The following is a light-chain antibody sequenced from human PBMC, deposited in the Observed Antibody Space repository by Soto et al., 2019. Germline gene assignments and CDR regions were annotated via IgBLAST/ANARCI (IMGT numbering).Light chain of an antibody. J-gene: IGKJ1*01. CDR2: LGS. Sequence: DIVVTQSPLTLPVTXXETAXISCTSSQSLLHSNGYNYLDWYLQKPGQSPQXXIYLGSNRASGVPDRFSGSGSGTDFTLKISRVEAEDVGIYYCMQALQTPPTFGQGTKVDIK. CDR3: MQALQTPPT. CDR1: QSLLHSNGYNY. V-gene: IGKV2-28*01.